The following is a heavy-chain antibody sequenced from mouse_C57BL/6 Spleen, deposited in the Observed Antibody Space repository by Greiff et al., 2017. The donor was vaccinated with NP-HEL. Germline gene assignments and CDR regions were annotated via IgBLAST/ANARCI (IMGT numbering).Heavy chain of an antibody. Sequence: QVQLQQSGAELVRPGASVTLSCKASGYTFTDYEMHWVKQTPVHGLEWIGAIDPETGGTAYNQKFKGKAILTADKSSSTAYMELRSLTSEDSAVYYCTRWGTTDHFAYWGQGTLVTVSA. CDR2: IDPETGGT. V-gene: IGHV1-15*01. D-gene: IGHD1-1*01. J-gene: IGHJ3*01. CDR1: GYTFTDYE. CDR3: TRWGTTDHFAY.